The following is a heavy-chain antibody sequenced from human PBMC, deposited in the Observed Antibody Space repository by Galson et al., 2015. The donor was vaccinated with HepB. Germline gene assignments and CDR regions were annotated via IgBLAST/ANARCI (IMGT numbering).Heavy chain of an antibody. V-gene: IGHV3-30-3*01. D-gene: IGHD4-17*01. CDR1: GFDFNDSS. CDR2: VSFDGRNT. CDR3: TRAAAGRTATTTLA. Sequence: SLRLSCAGSGFDFNDSSIHGVRQSPGKGLEWVAGVSFDGRNTYYADSVKGRFIISRDSSKKTVYLQMNSLRSKDTAVYYCTRAAAGRTATTTLAWGQGLLVTVSS. J-gene: IGHJ5*02.